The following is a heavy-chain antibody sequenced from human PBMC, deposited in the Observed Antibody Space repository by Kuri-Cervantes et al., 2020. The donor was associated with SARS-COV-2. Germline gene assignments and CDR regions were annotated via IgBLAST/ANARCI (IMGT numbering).Heavy chain of an antibody. J-gene: IGHJ4*02. V-gene: IGHV4-39*01. D-gene: IGHD6-13*01. Sequence: SETLSLTCTVSGGPISSYYWGWIRQPPGKGLEWIGSIYYSGSTYYNPSLKSRVTISVDTSKNQFSLKLSSETAADTAVYYCARAPQYSSRLDYWGQGTLVTVSS. CDR2: IYYSGST. CDR1: GGPISSYY. CDR3: ARAPQYSSRLDY.